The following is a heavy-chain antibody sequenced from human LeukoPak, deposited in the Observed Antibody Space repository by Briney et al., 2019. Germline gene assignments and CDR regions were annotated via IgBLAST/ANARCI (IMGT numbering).Heavy chain of an antibody. Sequence: GASVKVSCKASGSTFNSYGVTWVRQAPGHRLEWVGWISVYNGVRRYAQNFQGRVTMTTDKSTNTAYLELTSLRSDDTAMYYCARDGRFEHSHFYYFDYWGQGTLVSVSS. J-gene: IGHJ4*02. V-gene: IGHV1-18*01. CDR2: ISVYNGVR. CDR3: ARDGRFEHSHFYYFDY. CDR1: GSTFNSYG. D-gene: IGHD1-26*01.